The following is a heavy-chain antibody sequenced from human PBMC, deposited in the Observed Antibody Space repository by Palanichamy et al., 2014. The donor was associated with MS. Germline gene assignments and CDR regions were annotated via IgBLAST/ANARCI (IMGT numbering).Heavy chain of an antibody. D-gene: IGHD3-16*01. CDR1: GYSFTNYW. V-gene: IGHV5-10-1*03. CDR3: ARLRGAYDYYFDY. Sequence: EVQLVQSGTEVKKPGESLRISCKGSGYSFTNYWITWVRQMPGKGLEWMGRIDPTDSYTNYSPSFQGHVTISVDRSISTAFLQWSTLKASDSAMYYCARLRGAYDYYFDYWGQGTLITVSS. J-gene: IGHJ4*01. CDR2: IDPTDSYT.